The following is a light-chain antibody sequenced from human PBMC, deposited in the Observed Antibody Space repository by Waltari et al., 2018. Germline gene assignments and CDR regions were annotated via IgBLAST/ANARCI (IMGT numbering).Light chain of an antibody. V-gene: IGKV1-5*03. CDR3: QQYDSFWT. CDR1: ESISNW. CDR2: KAS. Sequence: DIQMTQSPSTLSASVGDRVTITCRASESISNWLAWYQQKPGKAPKVLIHKASSLESGVPSRLSGSGSATEFTLTISNLQPDDFATYYCQQYDSFWTFGQGTKVEIK. J-gene: IGKJ1*01.